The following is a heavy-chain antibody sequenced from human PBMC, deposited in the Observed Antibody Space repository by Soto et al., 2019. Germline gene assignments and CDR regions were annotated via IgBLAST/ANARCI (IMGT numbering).Heavy chain of an antibody. CDR2: INANSGGT. CDR1: GYTFTGHY. V-gene: IGHV1-2*02. D-gene: IGHD5-18*01. J-gene: IGHJ4*01. CDR3: ASDLRDIQLWTHSLSDY. Sequence: ASVKVSCKAAGYTFTGHYMHWVRQAPGQGLEWMGWINANSGGTNYAQQFQGRVTMTRDTSISTAYMVLSRLRSDDTAVHCCASDLRDIQLWTHSLSDYWAHGTLVTVSS.